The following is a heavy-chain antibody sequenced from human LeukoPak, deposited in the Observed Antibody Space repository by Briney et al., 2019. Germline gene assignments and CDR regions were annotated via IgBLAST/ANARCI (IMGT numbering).Heavy chain of an antibody. J-gene: IGHJ4*02. CDR3: STHRSYSRPPVPDY. CDR1: GFTFSHAC. CDR2: IERKTDDGTT. D-gene: IGHD6-13*01. Sequence: GGSLRLACATSGFTFSHACMSWLRQAPGKGLEWGGLIERKTDDGTTDYPAPVKGRLTISRDDSQNALNLQMKSLNTEDTAVYFRSTHRSYSRPPVPDYWGQGTPVTVSP. V-gene: IGHV3-15*04.